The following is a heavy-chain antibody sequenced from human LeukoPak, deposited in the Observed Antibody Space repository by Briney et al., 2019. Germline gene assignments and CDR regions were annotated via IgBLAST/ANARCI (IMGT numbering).Heavy chain of an antibody. CDR3: ARAAAGRAYYHYGMDV. D-gene: IGHD6-13*01. V-gene: IGHV3-53*01. Sequence: GGSLRLSCAAFGFTVRSDEMIWVRQAPGKGLEWVSILDSDGSPSYADSVKGRFTISRDNSKNTLDLQMNSLRAEDTAVYYCARAAAGRAYYHYGMDVWGQGTTVTVSS. J-gene: IGHJ6*02. CDR1: GFTVRSDE. CDR2: LDSDGSP.